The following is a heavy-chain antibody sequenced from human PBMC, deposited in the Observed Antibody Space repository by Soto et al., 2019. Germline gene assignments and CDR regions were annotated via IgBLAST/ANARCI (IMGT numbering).Heavy chain of an antibody. CDR2: IYYSGST. CDR3: ARDPTETSLVGAKTGAFDI. D-gene: IGHD1-26*01. Sequence: QVQLQESGPGLVKPSETLSLTCTVSGGSVSSGSYYWSWIRQPPGKGLEWIGYIYYSGSTNYNPPLKSRVTISVDTSKNQFSLKLSSVTAADTAVYYCARDPTETSLVGAKTGAFDIWGQGTMVTVSS. V-gene: IGHV4-61*01. CDR1: GGSVSSGSYY. J-gene: IGHJ3*02.